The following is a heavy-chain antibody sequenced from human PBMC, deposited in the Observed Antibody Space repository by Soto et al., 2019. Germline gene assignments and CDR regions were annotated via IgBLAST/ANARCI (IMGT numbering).Heavy chain of an antibody. CDR1: GGSVSGYY. J-gene: IGHJ4*02. Sequence: SETLSLTCAVYGGSVSGYYWSWIRQPPGKGLEWIGDVNQSGSTNYNPSLKSRITISQDTSKNQFSLKLSSVTAADTAVYYCVRHNQRDNWNYDYWGQGTLVTVSS. CDR3: VRHNQRDNWNYDY. D-gene: IGHD1-7*01. CDR2: VNQSGST. V-gene: IGHV4-34*01.